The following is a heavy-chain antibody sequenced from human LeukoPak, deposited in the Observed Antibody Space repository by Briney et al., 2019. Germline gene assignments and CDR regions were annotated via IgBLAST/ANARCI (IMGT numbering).Heavy chain of an antibody. CDR2: IYPRDSDT. D-gene: IGHD4-23*01. CDR3: ARLYDYGGTYYFDY. J-gene: IGHJ4*02. CDR1: GYSFTNYW. Sequence: GESLQISCKDSGYSFTNYWIAWVRQMPGKGLEWMGIIYPRDSDTTYSPSFQGQVTISADKSISTAYLQWSSLKASDTAMYFCARLYDYGGTYYFDYWGQGTLVTVSS. V-gene: IGHV5-51*01.